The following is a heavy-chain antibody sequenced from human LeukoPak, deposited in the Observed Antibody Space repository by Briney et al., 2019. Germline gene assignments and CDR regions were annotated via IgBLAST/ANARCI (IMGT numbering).Heavy chain of an antibody. Sequence: ASVRVSCKASGYTFTSYAMNWVRQAPGQGLEWMGWINPNSGGTNYAQKFQGRVTMTRDTSISTAYMELSRPRSDDTAVYYCASIDSRFDPWGQGTLVTVSS. J-gene: IGHJ5*02. V-gene: IGHV1-2*02. CDR1: GYTFTSYA. D-gene: IGHD2-15*01. CDR2: INPNSGGT. CDR3: ASIDSRFDP.